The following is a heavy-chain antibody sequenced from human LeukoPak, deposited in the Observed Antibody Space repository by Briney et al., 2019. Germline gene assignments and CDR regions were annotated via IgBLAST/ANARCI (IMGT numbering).Heavy chain of an antibody. CDR2: ISSSSSYI. CDR3: ARGRRYSGYEFDY. J-gene: IGHJ4*02. D-gene: IGHD5-12*01. CDR1: GFTFSSYS. V-gene: IGHV3-21*01. Sequence: GGSLRLSCAASGFTFSSYSMNWVRQAPGKGLEWVSSISSSSSYIYYADSVKGRLTISRDNAKNSLYLQMNSLRAEDTAVYYCARGRRYSGYEFDYWGQGTLVTVSS.